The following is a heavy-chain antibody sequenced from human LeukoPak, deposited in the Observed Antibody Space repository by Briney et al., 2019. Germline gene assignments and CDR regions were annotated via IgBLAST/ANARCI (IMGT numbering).Heavy chain of an antibody. Sequence: SETLSLTCTVSGGSISSSSYYWGWIRQPPGKGLEWIGSIYYSGSTYYNPSLKSRVTISVDTSKNQFSLKLSSVTAADTAVYYCARGGGRDWGQGTLVTVSS. J-gene: IGHJ4*02. CDR2: IYYSGST. CDR1: GGSISSSSYY. V-gene: IGHV4-39*07. CDR3: ARGGGRD. D-gene: IGHD6-25*01.